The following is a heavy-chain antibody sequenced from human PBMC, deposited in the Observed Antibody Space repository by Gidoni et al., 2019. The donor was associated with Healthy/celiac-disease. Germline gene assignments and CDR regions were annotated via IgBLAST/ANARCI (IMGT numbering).Heavy chain of an antibody. V-gene: IGHV1-2*02. J-gene: IGHJ6*02. CDR3: ARETVVPAAKGAYYYYGMDV. CDR1: GYTFTGHY. CDR2: INPNSGGT. Sequence: QVQLVQSGAEVKKPGASVKVSCKASGYTFTGHYMHWVRQAPGQGLEWMGWINPNSGGTNYAQKFQGRVTMTRDTSISTAYMELSRLRSDDTAVYYCARETVVPAAKGAYYYYGMDVWGQGTTVTVSS. D-gene: IGHD2-2*01.